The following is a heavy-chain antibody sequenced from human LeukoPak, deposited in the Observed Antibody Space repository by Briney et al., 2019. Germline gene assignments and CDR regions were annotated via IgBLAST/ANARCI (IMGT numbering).Heavy chain of an antibody. CDR2: ISGSGGST. J-gene: IGHJ4*02. Sequence: GGSLRLSCAASGFTFSSYAMSWVRQAPGKGLEWVSAISGSGGSTYYADSVKGRFTISRDNSKNTLYLQMNSLRAEDTAVYYCAQNRGCWFGELFHFDYWGQGTLVTVSS. CDR3: AQNRGCWFGELFHFDY. CDR1: GFTFSSYA. V-gene: IGHV3-23*01. D-gene: IGHD3-10*01.